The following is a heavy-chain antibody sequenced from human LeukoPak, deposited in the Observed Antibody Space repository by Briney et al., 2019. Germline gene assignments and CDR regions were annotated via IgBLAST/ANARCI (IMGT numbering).Heavy chain of an antibody. Sequence: KPGGSLRLSCAASGFTFSSYSMNWVRQAPGKGLEWVSSISSSSSYIYYADSVKGRFTISRDNAKNSLYLQMNSLRAEDTAVYYCARGRVAAAGTQPTLYWGQGTLVTVSS. V-gene: IGHV3-21*01. CDR3: ARGRVAAAGTQPTLY. D-gene: IGHD6-13*01. CDR2: ISSSSSYI. CDR1: GFTFSSYS. J-gene: IGHJ4*02.